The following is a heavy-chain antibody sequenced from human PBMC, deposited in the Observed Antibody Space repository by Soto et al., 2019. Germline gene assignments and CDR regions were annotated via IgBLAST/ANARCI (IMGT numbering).Heavy chain of an antibody. CDR2: ISSSSSYI. Sequence: GGSLRLSCAASGFTFSSYSMNWVRQAPGKGLEWVSSISSSSSYIYYADSVKGRFTISRDNAKNSLYLQMNSLRAEDTAVYYCARDHYYYGSGSYYNRYNWFDPWGQGTLVTVSS. CDR3: ARDHYYYGSGSYYNRYNWFDP. J-gene: IGHJ5*02. D-gene: IGHD3-10*01. CDR1: GFTFSSYS. V-gene: IGHV3-21*01.